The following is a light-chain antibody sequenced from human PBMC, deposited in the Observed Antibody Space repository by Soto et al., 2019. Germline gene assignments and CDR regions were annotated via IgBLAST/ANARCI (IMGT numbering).Light chain of an antibody. CDR1: NSNIGAGYD. CDR2: ANS. J-gene: IGLJ3*02. CDR3: QSYDSSLSAWV. V-gene: IGLV1-40*01. Sequence: QSVLTQPPSVSGAPGQKVTISCTGNNSNIGAGYDVHWYHQLPGTAPQLLIYANSNRPSGVPDRFSGSKSGTSASLAITGLQAEDEAEYYCQSYDSSLSAWVFGGGTKLTVL.